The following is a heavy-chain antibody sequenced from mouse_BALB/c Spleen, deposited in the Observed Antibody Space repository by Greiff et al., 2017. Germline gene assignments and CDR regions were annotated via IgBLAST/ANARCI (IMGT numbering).Heavy chain of an antibody. CDR3: ARHRSSSYWYFEV. V-gene: IGHV5-9-3*01. CDR1: GFTFSSYA. D-gene: IGHD1-1*01. Sequence: EVKLVESGGGLVKPGGSLKLSCAASGFTFSSYAMSWVRQTPEKRLEWVATISSGGSYTYYPDSVKGRFTISRDNAKNTLYLQMSSLRSEDTAMYYCARHRSSSYWYFEVWGAGTTVTVSS. CDR2: ISSGGSYT. J-gene: IGHJ1*01.